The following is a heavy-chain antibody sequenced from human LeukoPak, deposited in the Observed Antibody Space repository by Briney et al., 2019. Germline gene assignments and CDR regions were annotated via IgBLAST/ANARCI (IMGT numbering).Heavy chain of an antibody. Sequence: SGPSLRPSCATAGFTVSNFATHCVRQAPGKWLGWVAVMSYDGTSKYYADSVRGRFTISRDHSKNTLYLQMKRLRTDDTTPYYCASDRRDGNNLAFHFDYWGQGTIVAVSS. CDR1: GFTVSNFA. CDR2: MSYDGTSK. CDR3: ASDRRDGNNLAFHFDY. J-gene: IGHJ4*02. D-gene: IGHD5-24*01. V-gene: IGHV3-30*04.